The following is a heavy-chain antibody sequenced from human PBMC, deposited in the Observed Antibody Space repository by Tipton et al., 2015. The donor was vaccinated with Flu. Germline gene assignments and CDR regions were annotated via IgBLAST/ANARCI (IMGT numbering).Heavy chain of an antibody. J-gene: IGHJ6*02. D-gene: IGHD2-21*01. CDR3: ARDQVSPHLTYGMDV. Sequence: GSLRLSCTVSGGSVSSGSYYWSWIRQPPGKGLEWIGYIYYSGSTNYNPSLKGRVTISVDTSKNQFSLKLSSVTAADTAVYYCARDQVSPHLTYGMDVWGQGTTVTVSS. CDR1: GGSVSSGSYY. CDR2: IYYSGST. V-gene: IGHV4-61*01.